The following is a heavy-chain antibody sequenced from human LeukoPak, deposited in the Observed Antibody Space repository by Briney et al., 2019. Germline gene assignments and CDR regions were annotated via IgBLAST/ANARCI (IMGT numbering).Heavy chain of an antibody. CDR3: ATNSDYDFWRGYSAF. Sequence: GGSLRLSCAASGFTFSSYGMHWVRQAPGKGLEWVAVIWYDGSNKYYADSVKGRSITSRDNSKNTLYLQMNSLRAEDTAVYYCATNSDYDFWRGYSAFWGQGTLVTVSS. V-gene: IGHV3-33*03. D-gene: IGHD3-3*01. CDR1: GFTFSSYG. J-gene: IGHJ4*02. CDR2: IWYDGSNK.